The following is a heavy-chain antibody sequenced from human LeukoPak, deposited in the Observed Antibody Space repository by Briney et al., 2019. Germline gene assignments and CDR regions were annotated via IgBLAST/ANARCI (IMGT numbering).Heavy chain of an antibody. CDR3: ARSIAAAEDAFDI. Sequence: SETLSLTCTVSGGSISSGDYYWSWIRQPPRKGLEWIGYIYYSGSTYYNPSLKSRVTISVDTSKNQFSLKLSSVTAADTAVYYCARSIAAAEDAFDIWGQGTMVTVSS. V-gene: IGHV4-30-4*08. D-gene: IGHD6-13*01. CDR2: IYYSGST. J-gene: IGHJ3*02. CDR1: GGSISSGDYY.